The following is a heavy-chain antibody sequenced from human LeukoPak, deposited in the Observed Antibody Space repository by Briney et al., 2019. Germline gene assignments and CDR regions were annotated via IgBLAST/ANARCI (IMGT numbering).Heavy chain of an antibody. D-gene: IGHD3-10*01. V-gene: IGHV1-8*01. J-gene: IGHJ6*02. CDR3: AKVIRYYYGMDV. CDR2: MNPNIGNT. Sequence: ASVKVSCKASGYSFSSFDINWVRQAPGQGLEWMGWMNPNIGNTGYAQSFQGRVTMTRNNSINTAYMELSSLRSEDTAVYYCAKVIRYYYGMDVWGQGTTVTVSS. CDR1: GYSFSSFD.